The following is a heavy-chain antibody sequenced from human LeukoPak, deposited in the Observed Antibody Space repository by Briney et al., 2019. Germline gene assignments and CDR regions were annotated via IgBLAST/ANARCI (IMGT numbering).Heavy chain of an antibody. CDR3: ARGYIAVAGTGLDY. J-gene: IGHJ4*02. CDR1: GGSFSGYY. CDR2: INHSGST. Sequence: SETLSLTCAVYGGSFSGYYWSWIRQPPGKGLEWIGEINHSGSTNYNPSLKSRVTISVDTSKNQFPLKLSSVTAADTAVYYCARGYIAVAGTGLDYWGQGTLVTVSS. V-gene: IGHV4-34*01. D-gene: IGHD6-19*01.